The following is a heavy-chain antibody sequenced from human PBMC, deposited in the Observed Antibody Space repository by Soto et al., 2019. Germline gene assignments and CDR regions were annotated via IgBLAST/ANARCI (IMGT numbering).Heavy chain of an antibody. V-gene: IGHV1-2*04. J-gene: IGHJ4*02. CDR2: INPNSGGT. D-gene: IGHD4-17*01. Sequence: QVQLVQSGAEVKKPGASVKVSCKASGYTFTGYYMHWVRQAPGQGLEWMGWINPNSGGTNYAQKFQGWVTMTRDTSISTAYMELSRLRSDDTAVYYCARDTGTHAGDYVLVFDCWGQGTLVTVSS. CDR3: ARDTGTHAGDYVLVFDC. CDR1: GYTFTGYY.